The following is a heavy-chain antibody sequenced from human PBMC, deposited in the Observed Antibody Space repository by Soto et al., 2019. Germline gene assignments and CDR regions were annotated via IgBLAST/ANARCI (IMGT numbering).Heavy chain of an antibody. J-gene: IGHJ4*02. D-gene: IGHD3-10*01. CDR2: IYSGGST. CDR1: GFTVSSNY. Sequence: VQLVESGGGVVQPGRSLRLSCAASGFTVSSNYMSWVRQAPGKGLEWVSVIYSGGSTYYADSVKGRFTISRDSSKNTLYLQMNSLRAEDTAVYYCARVTRGVRQYYFDYWGQGILVTVSS. CDR3: ARVTRGVRQYYFDY. V-gene: IGHV3-53*01.